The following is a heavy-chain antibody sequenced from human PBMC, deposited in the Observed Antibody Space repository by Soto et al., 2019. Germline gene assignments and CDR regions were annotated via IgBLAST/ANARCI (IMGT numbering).Heavy chain of an antibody. V-gene: IGHV5-51*01. CDR2: IYPGDSDT. J-gene: IGHJ5*02. D-gene: IGHD2-2*01. CDR3: AKRGKESTRSFWFAP. Sequence: PGQSLKISCKSFGYSFTSYWIAWVRQMTGKGLELMGIIYPGDSDTRYSPSFQGQVTISVDKSISTADLQWSSLQSSDTAIYYCAKRGKESTRSFWFAPWGQGTLVTVSS. CDR1: GYSFTSYW.